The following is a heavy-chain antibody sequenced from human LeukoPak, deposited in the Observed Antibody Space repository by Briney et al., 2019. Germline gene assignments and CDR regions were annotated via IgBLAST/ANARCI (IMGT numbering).Heavy chain of an antibody. CDR1: GFTFSSYW. J-gene: IGHJ4*02. Sequence: GGSLRLSCAASGFTFSSYWMHWVRQDPGKGLVWVSRIKSDGTRTGYAGSVKGRFTISRDNAKNTLYLQMNSLRAEDTAVYYCTKGTIWLPFDYWGQGTLVTVSS. D-gene: IGHD5-18*01. CDR2: IKSDGTRT. V-gene: IGHV3-74*01. CDR3: TKGTIWLPFDY.